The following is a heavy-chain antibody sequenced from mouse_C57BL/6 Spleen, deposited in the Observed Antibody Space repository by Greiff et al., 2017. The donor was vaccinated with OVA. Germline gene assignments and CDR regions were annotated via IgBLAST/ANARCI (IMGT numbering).Heavy chain of an antibody. Sequence: QVQLQQPGAELVMPGASVKLSCKASGYTFTSYWMHWVKQRPGQGLEWIGEIDPSDSYTNYNQKFKGKSTLTVDKPSSTAYMQLSSLTSEDSAVYYCARWYLGCDYWGQGTTLTVSS. CDR2: IDPSDSYT. D-gene: IGHD1-1*02. V-gene: IGHV1-69*01. CDR1: GYTFTSYW. J-gene: IGHJ2*01. CDR3: ARWYLGCDY.